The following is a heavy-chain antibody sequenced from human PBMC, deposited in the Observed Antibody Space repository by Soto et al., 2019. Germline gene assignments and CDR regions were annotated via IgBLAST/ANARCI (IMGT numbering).Heavy chain of an antibody. CDR3: ASGGRAMIAVGQDAFDI. CDR2: IIPIFGTA. J-gene: IGHJ3*02. V-gene: IGHV1-69*13. D-gene: IGHD3-22*01. CDR1: GGTFSSYA. Sequence: SVKVSCKAPGGTFSSYAISWVRQAPGQGLEWMGGIIPIFGTANYAQKFQGRVTITADESTSTAYMELSSLRSEDTAVYYCASGGRAMIAVGQDAFDIWGQGTMVTGSS.